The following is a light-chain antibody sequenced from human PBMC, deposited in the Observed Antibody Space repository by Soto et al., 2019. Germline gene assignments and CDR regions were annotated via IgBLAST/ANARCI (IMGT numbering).Light chain of an antibody. Sequence: EIVMTQSPATLSVSPGERATLSCRASQSVAGNLAWYQHKPGQAPRLLIYGASTRAAGIPVRFSGSGSGTDFTLTISSLQSEDFAVYYCQHFKDWPWAFGQGTKVEIK. J-gene: IGKJ1*01. CDR1: QSVAGN. V-gene: IGKV3-15*01. CDR2: GAS. CDR3: QHFKDWPWA.